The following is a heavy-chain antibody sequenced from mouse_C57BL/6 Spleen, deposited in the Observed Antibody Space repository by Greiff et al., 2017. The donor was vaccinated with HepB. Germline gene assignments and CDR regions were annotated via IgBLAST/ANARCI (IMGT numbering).Heavy chain of an antibody. Sequence: EVQLVESGGDLVKPGGSLKLSCAASGFTFSSYGMSWVRQTPDKRLEWVATISSGGSYTYYPDSVKGRFTISRDNAKNTLYLQMSSLKSEDTAMYYCARHSYGSSYFDYWGQGTTLTVSS. D-gene: IGHD1-1*01. J-gene: IGHJ2*01. CDR2: ISSGGSYT. V-gene: IGHV5-6*01. CDR1: GFTFSSYG. CDR3: ARHSYGSSYFDY.